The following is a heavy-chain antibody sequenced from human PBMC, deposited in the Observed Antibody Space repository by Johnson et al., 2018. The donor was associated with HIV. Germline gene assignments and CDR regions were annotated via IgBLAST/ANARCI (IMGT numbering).Heavy chain of an antibody. J-gene: IGHJ3*02. CDR2: IKSKTDGGTT. CDR1: GFTFSNAW. V-gene: IGHV3-15*01. CDR3: TTPRPNWGWNAFDI. D-gene: IGHD7-27*01. Sequence: RLSCAASGFTFSNAWMSWVRQAPGKGLEWVGRIKSKTDGGTTDYAAPVKGRFTISRDDSKNTLYLQMNSLKTEDTAVYYCTTPRPNWGWNAFDIWGQGTMVTVSS.